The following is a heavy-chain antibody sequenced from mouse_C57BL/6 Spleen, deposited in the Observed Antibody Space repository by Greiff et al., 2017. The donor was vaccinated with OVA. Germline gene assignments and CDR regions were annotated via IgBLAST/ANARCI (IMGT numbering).Heavy chain of an antibody. CDR2: INPGSGGT. CDR3: ARSTVVATRAMDY. CDR1: GYAFTNYL. J-gene: IGHJ4*01. V-gene: IGHV1-54*01. Sequence: QVQLQQSGAELVRPGTSVKVSCKASGYAFTNYLIEWVKQRPGQGLEWIGVINPGSGGTNYNEKFKGKATLTADKSSSTAYTQLSSLTSEDSAVYFCARSTVVATRAMDYWGQGTSVTVSS. D-gene: IGHD1-1*01.